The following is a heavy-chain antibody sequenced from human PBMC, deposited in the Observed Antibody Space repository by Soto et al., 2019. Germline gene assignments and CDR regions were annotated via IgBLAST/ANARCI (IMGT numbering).Heavy chain of an antibody. D-gene: IGHD3-3*01. V-gene: IGHV3-74*01. CDR2: INSDGSST. Sequence: GGSLRLSCAASGFTFSSYWMHWVRQAPGKGLVWVSRINSDGSSTSYADSVKGRFTISRDNAKNTLYLQMNSLRAEDTAVYYCSRFIYRVSRYDFWGPPEGGAFDIWGQGTTFTVSS. J-gene: IGHJ3*02. CDR3: SRFIYRVSRYDFWGPPEGGAFDI. CDR1: GFTFSSYW.